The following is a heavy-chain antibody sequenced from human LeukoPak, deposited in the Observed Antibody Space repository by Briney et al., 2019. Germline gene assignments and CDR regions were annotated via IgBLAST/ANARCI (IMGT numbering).Heavy chain of an antibody. Sequence: GGSLRLSCAASGFTFSSYGMHWVRQAPGKGLEWVAVIWYDGSNKYCADSVKGRFTISRDNSKNTLYLQMNSLRAEDTAVYYCARESDSSGQHDDDAFDIWGQGTMVTVSS. CDR1: GFTFSSYG. CDR3: ARESDSSGQHDDDAFDI. V-gene: IGHV3-33*01. CDR2: IWYDGSNK. D-gene: IGHD3-22*01. J-gene: IGHJ3*02.